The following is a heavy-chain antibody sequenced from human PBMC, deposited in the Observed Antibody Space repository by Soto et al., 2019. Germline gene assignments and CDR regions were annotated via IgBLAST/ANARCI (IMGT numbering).Heavy chain of an antibody. Sequence: VASVKVSCKASGGTFSGYAISWVRQAPGQGLEWMGGIIPIFGTANYAQKFQGRVTITAHKSTSTAYMELSSLRSEDTAVYYCARDPLRYFDWLLYPKDAFDIWGQGTMVTVSS. V-gene: IGHV1-69*06. D-gene: IGHD3-9*01. CDR2: IIPIFGTA. CDR1: GGTFSGYA. CDR3: ARDPLRYFDWLLYPKDAFDI. J-gene: IGHJ3*02.